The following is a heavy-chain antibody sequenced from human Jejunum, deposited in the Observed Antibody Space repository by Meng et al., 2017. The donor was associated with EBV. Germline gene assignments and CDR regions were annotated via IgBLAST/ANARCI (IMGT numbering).Heavy chain of an antibody. J-gene: IGHJ4*02. Sequence: QVQLAQSGAEVKKPXASVKVACKASGYTFTYYGLDWGRQAPGQGLEWMGRISPTNGNTNYAQKFQGRVTMTTDTSTSTAYMELRSLRSDDTAVYYCARYGSGSSQGDFWCQGTLVNVSS. V-gene: IGHV1-18*01. D-gene: IGHD3-10*01. CDR1: GYTFTYYG. CDR3: ARYGSGSSQGDF. CDR2: ISPTNGNT.